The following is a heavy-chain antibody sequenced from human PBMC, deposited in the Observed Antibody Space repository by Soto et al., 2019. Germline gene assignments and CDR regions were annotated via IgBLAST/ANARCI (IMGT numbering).Heavy chain of an antibody. CDR3: AKDRGVTTVTNFDC. V-gene: IGHV3-9*01. CDR2: ISWNCGTM. D-gene: IGHD2-2*01. CDR1: GFNFYDHA. Sequence: GGSLRRSCAAAGFNFYDHAMNRVQQPPGKGLESVSTISWNCGTMAYADTARGRFSISRDNSENALYPHKDSMRPDDTAFYDCAKDRGVTTVTNFDCWGRGTMVAACS. J-gene: IGHJ4*02.